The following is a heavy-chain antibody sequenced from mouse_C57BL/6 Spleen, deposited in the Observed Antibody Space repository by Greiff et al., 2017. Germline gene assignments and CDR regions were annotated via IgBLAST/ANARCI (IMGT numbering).Heavy chain of an antibody. Sequence: VQLQQPGAELVKPGASVKLSCKASGYTFTSYWLHWVKQRPGQGLEWIGMIHPNSGSTNYNEKFKSKATLTVDKSSSTAYMQLSSLTSEDSAVYYCARSITTVVAPYFDYWGQGTTLTGSS. V-gene: IGHV1-64*01. D-gene: IGHD1-1*01. CDR3: ARSITTVVAPYFDY. J-gene: IGHJ2*01. CDR1: GYTFTSYW. CDR2: IHPNSGST.